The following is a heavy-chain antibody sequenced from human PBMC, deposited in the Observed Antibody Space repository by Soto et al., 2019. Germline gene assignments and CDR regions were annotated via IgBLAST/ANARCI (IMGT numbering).Heavy chain of an antibody. J-gene: IGHJ6*03. CDR1: GFTFSSYA. Sequence: GGSLRLSCAASGFTFSSYAMSWVRQAPGKGLEWVSAISGSGGSTYYADSVKGRFTISRDNSKNTLYLQMNSLRAEDTAVYCCAKGGRVVRGVITHYYYYYMDVWGKGTTVTVSS. CDR2: ISGSGGST. V-gene: IGHV3-23*01. CDR3: AKGGRVVRGVITHYYYYYMDV. D-gene: IGHD3-10*01.